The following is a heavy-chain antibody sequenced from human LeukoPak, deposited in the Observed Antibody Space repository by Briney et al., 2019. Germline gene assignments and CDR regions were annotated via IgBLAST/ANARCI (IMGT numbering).Heavy chain of an antibody. Sequence: ASVKVSCKASGYTFTNNGTSWVRQAPGQGLEWMGWVSAYNGNTYYAQRLQGRVTMTTDTSTSTAYMELRSLRSDDTAVYYCARDYYCSGGSCSDCFDPWGQGTLVTVSS. CDR3: ARDYYCSGGSCSDCFDP. CDR1: GYTFTNNG. CDR2: VSAYNGNT. V-gene: IGHV1-18*01. D-gene: IGHD2-15*01. J-gene: IGHJ5*02.